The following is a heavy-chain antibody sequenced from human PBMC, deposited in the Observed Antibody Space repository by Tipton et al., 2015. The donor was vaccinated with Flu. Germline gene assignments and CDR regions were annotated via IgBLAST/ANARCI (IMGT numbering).Heavy chain of an antibody. D-gene: IGHD3-10*01. V-gene: IGHV4-4*07. J-gene: IGHJ3*02. CDR3: ARPNRNTLFRGVLDVACDI. Sequence: TLSLTCTVSGGSLSSFYWTWIRQSAGKGLEWIGRVYSSGTTNFNPSLKSRLTMSLDASKNQFSLKLTSVTAADTAVYYCARPNRNTLFRGVLDVACDIWGQGVMVTVSS. CDR2: VYSSGTT. CDR1: GGSLSSFY.